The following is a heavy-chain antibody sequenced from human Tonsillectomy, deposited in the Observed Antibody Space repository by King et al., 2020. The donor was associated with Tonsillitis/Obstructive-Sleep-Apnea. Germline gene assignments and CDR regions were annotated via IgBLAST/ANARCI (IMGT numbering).Heavy chain of an antibody. D-gene: IGHD2-2*01. J-gene: IGHJ4*02. CDR3: AKDHPYCSSTGCYFDY. Sequence: VQLVESGGGLVQPGGALRLSCAASGFTFSSYAMSWVRQAPGKGLEWVSLISGRGGSTYYADSVKGRFTISRDNSKNTLCLQINSLRAEDTAVYYCAKDHPYCSSTGCYFDYWGQGTLVTVSS. CDR2: ISGRGGST. CDR1: GFTFSSYA. V-gene: IGHV3-23*04.